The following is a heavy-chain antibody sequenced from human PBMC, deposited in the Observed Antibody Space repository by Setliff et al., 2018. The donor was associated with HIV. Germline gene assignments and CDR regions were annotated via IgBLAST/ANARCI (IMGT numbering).Heavy chain of an antibody. D-gene: IGHD1-26*01. V-gene: IGHV3-30*01. CDR2: ISYDGSRI. CDR1: GFTFSTFA. CDR3: ATYEREFRYSGSYQFDY. Sequence: PGGSLRLSCVASGFTFSTFAMHWVRQAPGKGLEWVSVISYDGSRISYADSVKGRFTISRDDSKNTVFLQLNTLRPEDTAVYYCATYEREFRYSGSYQFDYWGQGTLVTSPQ. J-gene: IGHJ4*02.